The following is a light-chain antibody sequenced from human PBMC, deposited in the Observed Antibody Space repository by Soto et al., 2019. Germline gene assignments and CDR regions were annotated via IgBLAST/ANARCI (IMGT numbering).Light chain of an antibody. J-gene: IGKJ1*01. V-gene: IGKV3-11*01. CDR1: QSVSKF. Sequence: EVVLAQSPATLSLSPGDRATLSCRAGQSVSKFIARYQHKPGQAPRLLIYDASNRATGIPARFSGSGSVTDFTLTIASLESEDFAVYYCQHRGRFGLGTKVDIK. CDR2: DAS. CDR3: QHRGR.